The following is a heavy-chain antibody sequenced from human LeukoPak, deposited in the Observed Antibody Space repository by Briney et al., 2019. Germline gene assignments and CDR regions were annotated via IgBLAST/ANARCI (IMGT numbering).Heavy chain of an antibody. CDR3: ARDRAAAGLGDY. J-gene: IGHJ4*02. CDR1: GYTFTGYY. D-gene: IGHD6-13*01. V-gene: IGHV1-2*02. Sequence: ASVKVSCKASGYTFTGYYMHWVRQAPGQGLEWMGWINPNSGGTNYAQKFQGRVTMTRDTSISTAYMELSRLRSDDTAVYYRARDRAAAGLGDYWGQGTLVTVSS. CDR2: INPNSGGT.